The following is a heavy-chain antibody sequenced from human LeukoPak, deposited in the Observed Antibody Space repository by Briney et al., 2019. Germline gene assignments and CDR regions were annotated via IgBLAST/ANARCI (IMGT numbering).Heavy chain of an antibody. CDR3: ARAVQFDY. D-gene: IGHD4-17*01. J-gene: IGHJ4*02. V-gene: IGHV3-21*01. Sequence: PGGSLRLSCAASGFTFSGYTINWVRQAPGKGLEWVSSITSNDDYIYYADSVKGRFTISRDNAKNSMYLQMDSLRAEDTAVYYCARAVQFDYWGQGTLVTVSS. CDR1: GFTFSGYT. CDR2: ITSNDDYI.